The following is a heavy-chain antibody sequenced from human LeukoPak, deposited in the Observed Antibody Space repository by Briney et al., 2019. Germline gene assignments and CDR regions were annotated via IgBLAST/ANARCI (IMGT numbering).Heavy chain of an antibody. Sequence: PGGSLRLSCAASGFTFSSYWMSWVRRAPGKGLEWVANIKQDGSEKYYVDSVKGRFTISRDNAKNSPYLQMNSLRAEDTAVYYCAREGIAAAYYDYWGQGTLVTVSS. V-gene: IGHV3-7*01. CDR2: IKQDGSEK. CDR3: AREGIAAAYYDY. D-gene: IGHD6-13*01. CDR1: GFTFSSYW. J-gene: IGHJ4*02.